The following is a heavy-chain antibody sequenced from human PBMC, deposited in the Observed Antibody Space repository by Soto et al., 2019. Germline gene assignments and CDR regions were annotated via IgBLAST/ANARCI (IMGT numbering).Heavy chain of an antibody. D-gene: IGHD2-2*02. J-gene: IGHJ3*02. V-gene: IGHV4-59*01. Sequence: SETLSLTCTVSGGSISSYYWSWIRQPPGTGLEWIGYIYYSGSTNYNPSLKSRVTISVDTSKNQFSLKLSSVTAADTAVYYCARVWCSSTSCYTAFDIWGQGTMVTVSS. CDR3: ARVWCSSTSCYTAFDI. CDR1: GGSISSYY. CDR2: IYYSGST.